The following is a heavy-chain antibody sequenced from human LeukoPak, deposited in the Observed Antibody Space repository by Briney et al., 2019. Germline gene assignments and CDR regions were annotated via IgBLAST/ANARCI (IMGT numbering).Heavy chain of an antibody. D-gene: IGHD3-22*01. CDR2: INPNSGGT. V-gene: IGHV1-2*02. J-gene: IGHJ3*02. CDR1: GYTFTGYY. Sequence: RASVKVSCKASGYTFTGYYMHWVRQAPGQGLEWMGWINPNSGGTNYAQKFQGRVTMTRDTSISTAYMELSRLRSDDTAVYYCARDRGGYYYDSSGYYYVGFDAFDIWGQGTMVTVSS. CDR3: ARDRGGYYYDSSGYYYVGFDAFDI.